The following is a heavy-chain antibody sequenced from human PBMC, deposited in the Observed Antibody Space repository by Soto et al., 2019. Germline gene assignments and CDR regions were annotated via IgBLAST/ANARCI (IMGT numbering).Heavy chain of an antibody. V-gene: IGHV3-7*01. J-gene: IGHJ6*02. CDR2: IKQDGSEK. CDR1: GFTFSSYW. Sequence: GSLRLSCAASGFTFSSYWMSWVRQAPGKGLEWVANIKQDGSEKYYVDSVKGRFTISRDNAKNSLYLQMNSLRAEDTAVYYCARGSHSSGWYYYYYYYGMDVWGQGTTVTVSS. CDR3: ARGSHSSGWYYYYYYYGMDV. D-gene: IGHD6-19*01.